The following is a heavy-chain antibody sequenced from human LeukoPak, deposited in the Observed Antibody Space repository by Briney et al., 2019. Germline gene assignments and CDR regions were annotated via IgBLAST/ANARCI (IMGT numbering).Heavy chain of an antibody. CDR2: INHRGST. V-gene: IGHV4-34*01. CDR3: ARTTEGGYTYGYFYYYYMDV. CDR1: GGSFSGYY. Sequence: SETLSLTCVVYGGSFSGYYWSWIRQSPGKGLEWIGEINHRGSTNYNPSLKSRVTISVDTSKNQFSLKLRSVTAADTAVYYCARTTEGGYTYGYFYYYYMDVWGKGTTVTISS. D-gene: IGHD5-18*01. J-gene: IGHJ6*03.